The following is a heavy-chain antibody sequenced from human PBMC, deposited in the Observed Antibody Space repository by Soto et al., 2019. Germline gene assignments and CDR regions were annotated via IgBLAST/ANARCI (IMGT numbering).Heavy chain of an antibody. D-gene: IGHD6-19*01. Sequence: GGSLRLSCAASGFTFGSYAMTWGRQAPGKGLEWVSAISGSGGSTYYADSVKGRFTISRDNSKNTLYLQMNSLRAEDTAVYYCAKDRVVGQWLVPYYFDYWGQGTLVTVSS. CDR3: AKDRVVGQWLVPYYFDY. CDR1: GFTFGSYA. CDR2: ISGSGGST. V-gene: IGHV3-23*01. J-gene: IGHJ4*02.